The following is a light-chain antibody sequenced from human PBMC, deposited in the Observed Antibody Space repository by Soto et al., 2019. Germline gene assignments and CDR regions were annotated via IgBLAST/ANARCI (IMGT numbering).Light chain of an antibody. CDR1: QTVTCSY. CDR2: GAS. CDR3: QHYGISPFT. J-gene: IGKJ3*01. V-gene: IGKV3-20*01. Sequence: EIVLTQSPGTLSLSPGERATLSCRASQTVTCSYLAWYQQKPGQAPRLLIYGASSMATGIPDRFSGSGSGTDFTLTISRLEPEDFAVYYCQHYGISPFTFGPGTKVEFK.